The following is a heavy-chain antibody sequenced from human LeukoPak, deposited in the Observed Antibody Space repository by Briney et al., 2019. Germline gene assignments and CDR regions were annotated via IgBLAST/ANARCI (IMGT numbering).Heavy chain of an antibody. V-gene: IGHV4-39*01. CDR2: IYYSGST. CDR3: ARQNYDFWSGPPALFDP. J-gene: IGHJ5*02. D-gene: IGHD3-3*01. Sequence: NTSETLSLTCTVSGGSISSSSYYWGWIRQPPGKGLEWIGSIYYSGSTYYNPSLKSRVTISVDTSKNQFSLKLSSVTAADTAVYYSARQNYDFWSGPPALFDPWGQGTLVTVSS. CDR1: GGSISSSSYY.